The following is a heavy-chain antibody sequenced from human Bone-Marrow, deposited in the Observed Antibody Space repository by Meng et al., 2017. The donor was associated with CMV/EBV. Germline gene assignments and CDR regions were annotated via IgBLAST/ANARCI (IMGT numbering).Heavy chain of an antibody. CDR1: GYMFTDYY. CDR3: AGRGPYGRALDV. V-gene: IGHV1-2*06. J-gene: IGHJ3*01. CDR2: INPNSGGT. Sequence: ASVKVSCKASGYMFTDYYMHWVRQAPGQGLEWMGRINPNSGGTKFSQNFQGRVTMTRDTSVSTAYMELSRLKSGDTAVYFCAGRGPYGRALDVWGQGTLVTVSS. D-gene: IGHD3-10*01.